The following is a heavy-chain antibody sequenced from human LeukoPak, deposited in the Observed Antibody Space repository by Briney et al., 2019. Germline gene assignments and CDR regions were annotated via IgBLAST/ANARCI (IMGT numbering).Heavy chain of an antibody. D-gene: IGHD5-24*01. CDR2: IYYSGST. Sequence: AETLSLTCSVSGASISSYYWRGIRQPTGEGLVWIGYIYYSGSTNNNTSLKSRVTISGDTSKNQFSLRLSSVTAADTAVYYCARLRDGYNNLSPFDYWGQGTLVTVSS. CDR1: GASISSYY. CDR3: ARLRDGYNNLSPFDY. J-gene: IGHJ4*02. V-gene: IGHV4-59*01.